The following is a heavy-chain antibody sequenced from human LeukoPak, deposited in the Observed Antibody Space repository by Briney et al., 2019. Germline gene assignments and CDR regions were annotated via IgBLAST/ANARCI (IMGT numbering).Heavy chain of an antibody. D-gene: IGHD3-16*01. V-gene: IGHV3-74*01. Sequence: GGSLRLSCAASGFTFSSHWMHWVRQAPRKGLVWVSHIEGDGSTTSYADSVKGRFTISRDNAKNTLYLQMNSLRAEDTAMYYCARDGRGGYLDSWGQGTLVTVSS. CDR1: GFTFSSHW. J-gene: IGHJ4*02. CDR3: ARDGRGGYLDS. CDR2: IEGDGSTT.